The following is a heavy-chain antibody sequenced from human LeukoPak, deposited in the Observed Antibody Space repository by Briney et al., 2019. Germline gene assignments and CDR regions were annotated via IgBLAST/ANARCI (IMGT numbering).Heavy chain of an antibody. D-gene: IGHD3-9*01. CDR3: ARTPRDILTGYGFDY. CDR1: GGSISSGGYS. CDR2: IYHSGST. J-gene: IGHJ4*02. V-gene: IGHV4-30-2*01. Sequence: SETLSLTCAVSGGSISSGGYSWSWIRQPPGAGLEWIGYIYHSGSTYNNPSLKSRVTISVDRSKNQFSLKLSSVTAADTPVYYCARTPRDILTGYGFDYWGQGTLVTVSS.